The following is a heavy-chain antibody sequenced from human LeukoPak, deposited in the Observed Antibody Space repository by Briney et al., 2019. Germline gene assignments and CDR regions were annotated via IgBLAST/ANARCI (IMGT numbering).Heavy chain of an antibody. CDR1: GFTFSSYW. J-gene: IGHJ5*01. CDR2: IKQDGNEE. Sequence: GGSLRLSCAASGFTFSSYWMNWVRQAPGKGLEWVANIKQDGNEEHYEDSVKGRFSISRDNAKNSLYLQMDGLRAEDTAVYYCAKEGAYPIITYDSWGQGALVTVSS. D-gene: IGHD3-10*01. CDR3: AKEGAYPIITYDS. V-gene: IGHV3-7*01.